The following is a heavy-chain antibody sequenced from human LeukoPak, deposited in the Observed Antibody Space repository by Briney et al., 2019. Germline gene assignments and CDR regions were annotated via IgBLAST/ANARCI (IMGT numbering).Heavy chain of an antibody. J-gene: IGHJ3*02. D-gene: IGHD3-3*01. Sequence: EWXXGTSWNSGSIVYADSVKGRFTISRDNAKNSLYLQMNSLRVEDTALYYCARGNLDLRAFDIWGQGTMVTVSS. CDR3: ARGNLDLRAFDI. V-gene: IGHV3-9*01. CDR2: TSWNSGSI.